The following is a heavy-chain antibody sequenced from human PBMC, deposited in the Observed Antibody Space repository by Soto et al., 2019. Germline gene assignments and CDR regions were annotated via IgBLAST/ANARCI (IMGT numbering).Heavy chain of an antibody. J-gene: IGHJ6*02. D-gene: IGHD2-8*01. Sequence: LRLSCAASGFTFSSYAMHWVRQAPGKGLEWVAVISYDGSNKYYADSVKGRFTISRDNSKNTLYLQMNSLRAEDTAVYYCAREGVPSGGMDVWGQGTTVTVSS. CDR2: ISYDGSNK. V-gene: IGHV3-30-3*01. CDR3: AREGVPSGGMDV. CDR1: GFTFSSYA.